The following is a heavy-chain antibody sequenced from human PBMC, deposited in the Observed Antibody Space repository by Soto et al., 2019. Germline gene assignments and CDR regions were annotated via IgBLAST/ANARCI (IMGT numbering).Heavy chain of an antibody. V-gene: IGHV4-59*08. CDR1: CGSTSSYY. Sequence: SETLSLTCTVSCGSTSSYYWSWIRQPPGKGLEWLGYISYSGNTNYNPSLTSRVAISADASKSQLSLKLSSVTAADTAVYYCARHRGDLGNNWFDPWGQGTLVTVSS. J-gene: IGHJ5*02. CDR2: ISYSGNT. CDR3: ARHRGDLGNNWFDP. D-gene: IGHD3-10*01.